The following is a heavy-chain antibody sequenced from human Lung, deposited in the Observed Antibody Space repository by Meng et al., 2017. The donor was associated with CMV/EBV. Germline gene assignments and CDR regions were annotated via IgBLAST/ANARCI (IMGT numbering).Heavy chain of an antibody. J-gene: IGHJ1*01. D-gene: IGHD3-10*01. V-gene: IGHV4-4*02. CDR2: IPHRGSS. Sequence: QLQLHESGPALVKPSETLSLTCAVSGDSITNHNWWAWVRQPPGKGLEWIGEIPHRGSSAYNPSLKSRVSMSIDKSKNQFSLKLTSVTAADTAVYHCLRRSGGSVWGQGTLVTVSS. CDR1: GDSITNHNW. CDR3: LRRSGGSV.